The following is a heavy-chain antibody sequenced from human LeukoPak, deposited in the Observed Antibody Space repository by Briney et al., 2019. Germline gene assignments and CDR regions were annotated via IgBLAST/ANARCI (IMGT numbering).Heavy chain of an antibody. J-gene: IGHJ4*02. Sequence: TSQTLSLTCTVSGGSISSGGYYWSWIRQHPGKGLEWIGYIYYNGGTYYNPSLKSRVTISVDTSKNQFSLKLSSVTAADTAVYYCAREYCSSTSCYYFDYWGQGTLVTVSS. CDR2: IYYNGGT. D-gene: IGHD2-2*01. CDR3: AREYCSSTSCYYFDY. V-gene: IGHV4-31*03. CDR1: GGSISSGGYY.